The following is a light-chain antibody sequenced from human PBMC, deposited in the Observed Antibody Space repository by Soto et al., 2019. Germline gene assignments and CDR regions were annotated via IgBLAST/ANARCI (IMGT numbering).Light chain of an antibody. CDR2: GAS. CDR3: QQYGSSVKT. CDR1: QSVSSNY. V-gene: IGKV3-20*01. J-gene: IGKJ1*01. Sequence: DIVLTQSPGTLSLSPGERATLSCRASQSVSSNYLAWYQQKPGQAPRLLIFGASNRATDIPDRFSGSGSGTDFTLTISRLEPEDFAVYFCQQYGSSVKTFGQGTKVDIK.